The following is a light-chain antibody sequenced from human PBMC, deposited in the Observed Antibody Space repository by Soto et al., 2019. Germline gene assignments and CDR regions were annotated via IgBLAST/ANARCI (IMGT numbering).Light chain of an antibody. CDR3: AAWDDSLNGRV. V-gene: IGLV1-44*01. Sequence: QAVVTQPPSASGTPGQRVTISCSGSSSNIGSNTVNWYQQLPGTAPKLLIYSNNQRPSGVPDRFSGSKSGTSASLAISGLQSDDEADYYCAAWDDSLNGRVFGGGTKVTVL. CDR1: SSNIGSNT. CDR2: SNN. J-gene: IGLJ3*02.